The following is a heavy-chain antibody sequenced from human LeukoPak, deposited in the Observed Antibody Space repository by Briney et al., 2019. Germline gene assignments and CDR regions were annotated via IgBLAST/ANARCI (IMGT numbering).Heavy chain of an antibody. CDR3: ARAIVVVTAPPYYFDY. CDR2: INHSGST. V-gene: IGHV4-34*01. CDR1: GGSFSGYY. Sequence: PSETLSLTCAVYGGSFSGYYWSWIRQPPGKGLEWIGEINHSGSTNYNPSLKSRVTISVDTSKNQFSLKLSSVTAADTAVYYCARAIVVVTAPPYYFDYWGKGTLVTVSS. D-gene: IGHD2-21*02. J-gene: IGHJ4*02.